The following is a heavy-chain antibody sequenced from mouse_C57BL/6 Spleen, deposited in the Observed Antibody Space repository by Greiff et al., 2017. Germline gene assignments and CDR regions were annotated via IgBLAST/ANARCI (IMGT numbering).Heavy chain of an antibody. Sequence: QVQLQQSDAELVKPGASVKISCKVSGYTFTDHTIHWMKQRPEQGLEWIGYIYPRDGSTKYNEKFKGKATLTADKSSSTAYMQLNSLTSEDSAVYFYERERFGYDGALYAMDYWGQGTSVTVSS. CDR2: IYPRDGST. CDR1: GYTFTDHT. D-gene: IGHD2-2*01. J-gene: IGHJ4*01. CDR3: ERERFGYDGALYAMDY. V-gene: IGHV1-78*01.